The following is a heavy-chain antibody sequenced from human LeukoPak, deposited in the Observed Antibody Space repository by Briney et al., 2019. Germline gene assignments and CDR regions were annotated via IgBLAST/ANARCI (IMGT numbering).Heavy chain of an antibody. CDR1: GFTFSSYW. V-gene: IGHV3-7*01. Sequence: GGSLRLSCAASGFTFSSYWMSWVRQAPGKGLEWVANVKQDGSEKYYVDSVKGRFTISRDNAKNSLYLQMNSLRAEDTAVYYCARVQGSSGPGIFDYWGQGTLVTVSS. CDR2: VKQDGSEK. CDR3: ARVQGSSGPGIFDY. J-gene: IGHJ4*02. D-gene: IGHD6-19*01.